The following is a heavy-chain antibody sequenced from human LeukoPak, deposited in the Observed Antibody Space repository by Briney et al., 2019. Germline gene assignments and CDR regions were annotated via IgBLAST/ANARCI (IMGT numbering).Heavy chain of an antibody. V-gene: IGHV4-59*01. D-gene: IGHD6-6*01. J-gene: IGHJ4*02. Sequence: TSETLSLTCTVSGGSINNYYWSWIRQPPGKGLEWIGYIYYSGSTNYNPSLKSRVTISVDTSKNQFSLKLSSVTAADTAVYYCARYSSSSGVDYWGQGTLVTVSS. CDR2: IYYSGST. CDR1: GGSINNYY. CDR3: ARYSSSSGVDY.